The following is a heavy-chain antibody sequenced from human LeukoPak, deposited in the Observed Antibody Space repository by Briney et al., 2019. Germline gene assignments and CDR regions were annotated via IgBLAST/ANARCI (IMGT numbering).Heavy chain of an antibody. Sequence: PGGSLRLSCAASGFTFSSYAMSWVRQAPGKGLEWVSAISGSGGSTYYADSVKGRFTISRDNSKNTLYLQMNSLRAEDTAVYYCAKDGVHYVDTAMVIPAPVDYWGQGTLVTVSS. D-gene: IGHD5-18*01. CDR1: GFTFSSYA. J-gene: IGHJ4*02. V-gene: IGHV3-23*01. CDR3: AKDGVHYVDTAMVIPAPVDY. CDR2: ISGSGGST.